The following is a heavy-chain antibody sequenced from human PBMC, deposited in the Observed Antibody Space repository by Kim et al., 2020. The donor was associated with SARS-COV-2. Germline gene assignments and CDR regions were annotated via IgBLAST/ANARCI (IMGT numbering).Heavy chain of an antibody. Sequence: ASVKVSCKASGYTFTSYGISWVRQAPGQGLEWMGWISAYNGNTNYAQKLQGRVTMTTDTSTSTAYMELRSLRSDDTAVYYCARVPIFRIAAADDYWGQGTLVTVSS. V-gene: IGHV1-18*01. CDR3: ARVPIFRIAAADDY. J-gene: IGHJ4*02. CDR2: ISAYNGNT. D-gene: IGHD6-13*01. CDR1: GYTFTSYG.